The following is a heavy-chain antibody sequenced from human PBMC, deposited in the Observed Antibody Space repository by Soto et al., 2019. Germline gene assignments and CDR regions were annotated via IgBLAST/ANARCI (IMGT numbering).Heavy chain of an antibody. CDR1: GGTFNSYD. Sequence: GASVKVSGKASGGTFNSYDINWVRQAPGQGLEWMGGIIPIVETPKYAQKFQGRVTITADESTNTVYMELSSLRSEDTAMYYCARLSRPNYYDTSGFFKDNWFDPWGQGTLVTVSS. D-gene: IGHD3-22*01. V-gene: IGHV1-69*13. CDR3: ARLSRPNYYDTSGFFKDNWFDP. J-gene: IGHJ5*02. CDR2: IIPIVETP.